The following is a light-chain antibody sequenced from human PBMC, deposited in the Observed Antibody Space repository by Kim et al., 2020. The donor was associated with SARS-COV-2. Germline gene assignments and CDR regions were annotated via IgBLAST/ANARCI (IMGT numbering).Light chain of an antibody. V-gene: IGKV3-11*01. CDR1: QSVSSY. CDR2: DAS. CDR3: QQRSNWPRT. Sequence: EIVLTQSPATLSLSPGERATLSCRASQSVSSYLAWYQQKPGQAPRLLIYDASNRATGIPARFSGSGPGTDFTLTISSLEPGDFAVYYCQQRSNWPRTFGQGTKVDIK. J-gene: IGKJ1*01.